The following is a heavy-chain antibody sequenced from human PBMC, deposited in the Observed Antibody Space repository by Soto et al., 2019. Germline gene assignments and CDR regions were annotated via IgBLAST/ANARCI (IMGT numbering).Heavy chain of an antibody. D-gene: IGHD3-10*01. CDR1: GFTFSSYW. CDR2: INNDGSST. J-gene: IGHJ5*02. CDR3: ARTYPEFNIPFDP. Sequence: EVQLVESGGGLVQPGGSLRLSCAASGFTFSSYWMHWVRQAPGKGLVWVSRINNDGSSTRYVDSVRGRFTISRDNAKNTLYLQMTSRRAEDTAVYFCARTYPEFNIPFDPWGQGTLVSVSS. V-gene: IGHV3-74*01.